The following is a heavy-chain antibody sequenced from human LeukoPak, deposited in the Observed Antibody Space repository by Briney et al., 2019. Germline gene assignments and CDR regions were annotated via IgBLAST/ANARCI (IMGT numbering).Heavy chain of an antibody. CDR1: GFTFSSYA. CDR3: ARDPGSGKPSGYFQH. Sequence: GGSLRLSCAASGFTFSSYAMHWVRQAPGKGLEWVAVISYDGSNKYYADSVKGRFTISRDNSKNTLYLQMNSLRAEDTAVYYCARDPGSGKPSGYFQHWGQGTLVTVSS. J-gene: IGHJ1*01. CDR2: ISYDGSNK. D-gene: IGHD3-3*01. V-gene: IGHV3-30*01.